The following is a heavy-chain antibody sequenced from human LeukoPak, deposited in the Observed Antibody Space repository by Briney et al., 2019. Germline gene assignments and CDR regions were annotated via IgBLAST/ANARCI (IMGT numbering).Heavy chain of an antibody. CDR3: ARRSGTYHAFDI. D-gene: IGHD1-26*01. CDR1: GGSISSYY. J-gene: IGHJ3*02. CDR2: IYYSGST. Sequence: SETLSLTCTVSGGSISSYYWSWIRQPPGKGLEWIGYIYYSGSTNYNPSLKSRVTISVDTSKNQFSLRLSSVTAADTAVYYCARRSGTYHAFDIWGQGTMVTVSS. V-gene: IGHV4-59*08.